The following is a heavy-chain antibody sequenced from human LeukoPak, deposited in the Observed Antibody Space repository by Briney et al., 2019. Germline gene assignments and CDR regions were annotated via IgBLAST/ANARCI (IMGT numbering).Heavy chain of an antibody. CDR3: AKNVMVKRYIDY. CDR1: GFILNNHA. D-gene: IGHD5-18*01. CDR2: ISGSGRTI. J-gene: IGHJ4*02. V-gene: IGHV3-23*01. Sequence: GGSLRLSCAASGFILNNHAMTWVRQAPGKGLQWISVISGSGRTIEYEDSVKGRFTISRDNSKNTVSLQMNNLRVEDTAIYYCAKNVMVKRYIDYWGQGTPVAVSS.